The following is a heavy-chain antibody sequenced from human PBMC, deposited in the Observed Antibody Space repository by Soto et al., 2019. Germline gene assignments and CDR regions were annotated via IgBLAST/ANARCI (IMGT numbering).Heavy chain of an antibody. CDR1: GYSFTSYW. J-gene: IGHJ5*02. Sequence: PGESLKISCKGSGYSFTSYWIGWVRQMPGKGLEWMGIIYPGDSDTRYSPSFQGQVTISADKSISTAYLQWSSLKASDTAMYYCARLVCIRTSCHVNLGWFDPWGQGTLVTVSS. V-gene: IGHV5-51*01. CDR3: ARLVCIRTSCHVNLGWFDP. CDR2: IYPGDSDT. D-gene: IGHD2-2*01.